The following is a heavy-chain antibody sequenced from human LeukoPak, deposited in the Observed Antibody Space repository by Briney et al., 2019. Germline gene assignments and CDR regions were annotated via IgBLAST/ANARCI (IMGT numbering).Heavy chain of an antibody. Sequence: SETLSLTCTVSGGSIRTYYWSWIRQSPGKGLEWIGYIYHTGSNSYNPSLKSRVTMAVDTSKNQFSLNLTSVTAADTAVYYCATQGVAAAESHYWGQGTLVTVSS. J-gene: IGHJ4*02. V-gene: IGHV4-59*13. CDR1: GGSIRTYY. CDR3: ATQGVAAAESHY. D-gene: IGHD6-13*01. CDR2: IYHTGSN.